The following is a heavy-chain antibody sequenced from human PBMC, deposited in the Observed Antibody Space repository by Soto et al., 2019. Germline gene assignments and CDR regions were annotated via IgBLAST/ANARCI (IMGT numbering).Heavy chain of an antibody. Sequence: ASVKVSCKASGYTFTGYYMHWVRQAPGQGLEWMGWINPNSGGTNYAQKFQGWATMTRDTSISTAYMELSRLRSDDTTVYYCARATVGRGGYAFDIWGQGTMVTVSS. CDR1: GYTFTGYY. J-gene: IGHJ3*02. D-gene: IGHD4-17*01. CDR2: INPNSGGT. V-gene: IGHV1-2*04. CDR3: ARATVGRGGYAFDI.